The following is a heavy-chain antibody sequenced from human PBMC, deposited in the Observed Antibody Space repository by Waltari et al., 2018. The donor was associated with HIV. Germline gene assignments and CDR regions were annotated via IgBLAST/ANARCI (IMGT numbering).Heavy chain of an antibody. V-gene: IGHV3-48*02. CDR3: ARGIELWSPFDY. CDR1: GFPFSDYS. CDR2: ISSSGRTI. Sequence: EVQLVESGGGLIQPGGSLRLSCAPSGFPFSDYSLNWVRQAPGKGLEWISFISSSGRTIYYADSVKGRFTISRDNAKNSLGLQMNSLRDEDTAVYYCARGIELWSPFDYWGQGTLVTVSS. D-gene: IGHD5-18*01. J-gene: IGHJ4*02.